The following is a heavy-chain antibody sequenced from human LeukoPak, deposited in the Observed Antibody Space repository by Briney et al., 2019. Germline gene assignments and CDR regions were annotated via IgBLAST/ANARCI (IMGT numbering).Heavy chain of an antibody. CDR2: IYTSGST. Sequence: SETLSLTCTVSGGSISSGSYYWSWIRQPAGKGLEWIGRIYTSGSTNYNPSLKSRVTISVDTSKNQFSLKLSSVTSADTAVYYCARDGDYLDYWGQGTVVTVSS. D-gene: IGHD4-17*01. V-gene: IGHV4-61*02. J-gene: IGHJ4*02. CDR3: ARDGDYLDY. CDR1: GGSISSGSYY.